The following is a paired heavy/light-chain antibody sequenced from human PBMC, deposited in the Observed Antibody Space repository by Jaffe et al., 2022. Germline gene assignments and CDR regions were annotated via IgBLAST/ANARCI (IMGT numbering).Light chain of an antibody. CDR1: SSDVGGYNY. CDR2: ELN. V-gene: IGLV2-8*01. Sequence: QSALTQPPSASGSPGQSVTISCTGTSSDVGGYNYVSWYQQHPGKAPKLMIYELNKRPSGVPDRFSGSKSGNTASLTVSGLQAEDEADYYCSSYAGSNNLVFGGGTKLTVL. J-gene: IGLJ2*01. CDR3: SSYAGSNNLV.
Heavy chain of an antibody. CDR1: GGSVSSGSYY. CDR3: ARGKLEWLLGPQRYYYYYYMDV. D-gene: IGHD3-3*01. J-gene: IGHJ6*03. CDR2: IYNSGST. V-gene: IGHV4-61*01. Sequence: QVQLQESGPGLVKPSETLSLTCTVSGGSVSSGSYYWSWIRQPPGKGLEWIGYIYNSGSTNYNPSLKSRVTISVDTSKNQFSLKLSSVTAADTAVYYCARGKLEWLLGPQRYYYYYYMDVWGKGTTVTVSS.